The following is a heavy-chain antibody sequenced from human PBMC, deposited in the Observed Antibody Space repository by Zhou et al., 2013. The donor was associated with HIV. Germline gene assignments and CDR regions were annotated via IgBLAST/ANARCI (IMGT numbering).Heavy chain of an antibody. CDR2: YDPKDDDV. CDR3: STDGQWELLSGAGPFLRF. D-gene: IGHD1-26*01. J-gene: IGHJ3*01. CDR1: GYTLSELP. Sequence: QVYLVQSGAEVKKPGASVKVSCKVHGYTLSELPIHWSRESPGKGFEWMAYYDPKDDDVIYAQKFKGRITMSEDASTDTAYMELSGLTTEDTAKYFCSTDGQWELLSGAGPFLRFGGQGTVVLGLF. V-gene: IGHV1-24*01.